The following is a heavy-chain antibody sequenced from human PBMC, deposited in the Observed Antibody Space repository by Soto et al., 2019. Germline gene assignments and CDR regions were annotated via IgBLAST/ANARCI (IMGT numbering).Heavy chain of an antibody. J-gene: IGHJ6*02. CDR1: GFTFSSYS. D-gene: IGHD3-22*01. Sequence: GGSLRLSCAASGFTFSSYSMNWVRQAPGKGLEWVSSISSSSSYIYYADSVKGRFTISRDNAKNSLNLQMNSLRAEDTAVYYCARVLGYDSSGYAHYYGMDVWGQGTTVTVSS. V-gene: IGHV3-21*01. CDR3: ARVLGYDSSGYAHYYGMDV. CDR2: ISSSSSYI.